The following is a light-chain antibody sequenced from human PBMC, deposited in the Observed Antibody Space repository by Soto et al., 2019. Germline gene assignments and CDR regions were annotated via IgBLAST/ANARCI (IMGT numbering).Light chain of an antibody. Sequence: IMLTQSPATLSLSPGERATLSCRASQSVSSFLAWYQQKPGQAPRLLIYDASNRAAGIPARFSGSGSGTDLTLTISSLEPEDFAVYYCQQRSNWPLTFGPGTKVDIK. CDR1: QSVSSF. CDR2: DAS. V-gene: IGKV3-11*01. J-gene: IGKJ3*01. CDR3: QQRSNWPLT.